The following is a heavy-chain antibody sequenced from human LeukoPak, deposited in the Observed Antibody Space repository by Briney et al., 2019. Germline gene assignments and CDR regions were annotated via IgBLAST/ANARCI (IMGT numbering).Heavy chain of an antibody. V-gene: IGHV3-15*01. J-gene: IGHJ4*02. CDR1: GFTFXXXX. Sequence: RLSXGVSGFTFXXXXMTWXRQXPGXGLEWXGRIKRIVDGSTTEYAAPVKDRFTISRDDSKNTLYLQMNSLKTEDTAFYYCSTEXXGYDFDYWGQGTLVXVSS. CDR2: IKRIVDGSTT. CDR3: STEXXGYDFDY. D-gene: IGHD5-12*01.